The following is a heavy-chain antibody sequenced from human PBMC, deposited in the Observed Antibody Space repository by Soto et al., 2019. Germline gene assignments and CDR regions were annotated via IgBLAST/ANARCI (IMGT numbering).Heavy chain of an antibody. CDR3: AKVGYCSGGSCYHMIDY. D-gene: IGHD2-15*01. CDR2: ISGSGGST. J-gene: IGHJ4*02. V-gene: IGHV3-23*01. Sequence: GGSLRLSCAASGFTSSSYAMSWVRQAPGKGLEWVSAISGSGGSTYYADSVKGRFTISRDSSKNTLYLQMNSLRAEDTAVYYCAKVGYCSGGSCYHMIDYWGQGTLVTVSS. CDR1: GFTSSSYA.